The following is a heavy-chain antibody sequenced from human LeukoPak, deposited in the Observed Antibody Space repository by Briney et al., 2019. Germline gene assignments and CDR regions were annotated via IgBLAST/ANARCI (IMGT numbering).Heavy chain of an antibody. CDR1: GGSFSGYY. CDR3: ARSRGNYYYYYYMDV. V-gene: IGHV4-34*01. CDR2: INHSGST. Sequence: SETLSLTCAVYGGSFSGYYWSWIRQPPGKGLEWIGEINHSGSTNYNPSLKSRVTISVDTSKNPFSLKLSSVTAADTAVYYCARSRGNYYYYYYMDVWGKGTTVTISS. J-gene: IGHJ6*03.